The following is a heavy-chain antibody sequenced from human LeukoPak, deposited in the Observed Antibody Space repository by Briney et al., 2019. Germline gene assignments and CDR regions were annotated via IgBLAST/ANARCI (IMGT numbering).Heavy chain of an antibody. CDR2: IKSKTDGGTT. Sequence: GGSLRLSCAASGFTFTTAWMSWVRQAPGKGLEWVGRIKSKTDGGTTDYAAPVKGRFTISRDDSKNTLYLQMNSLRAEDTAVYYCTSANYGPAYWGQGTLVTVSS. D-gene: IGHD5-24*01. CDR1: GFTFTTAW. V-gene: IGHV3-15*01. CDR3: TSANYGPAY. J-gene: IGHJ4*02.